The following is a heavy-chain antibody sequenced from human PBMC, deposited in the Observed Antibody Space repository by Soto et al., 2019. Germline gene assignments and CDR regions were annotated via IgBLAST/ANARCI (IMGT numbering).Heavy chain of an antibody. Sequence: EVQLVESGGGLVKPGGSLRLSCAASGFTFSNAWMSWVRQAPGKGLEWVGRIKSKTDGGTTDYAAPVKGRFTISRVDSKNTLYLQMNSLKTEDTAVYYCTTAPRYATGTIDYWGQGTLVTVSS. CDR3: TTAPRYATGTIDY. CDR2: IKSKTDGGTT. CDR1: GFTFSNAW. V-gene: IGHV3-15*01. J-gene: IGHJ4*02. D-gene: IGHD4-17*01.